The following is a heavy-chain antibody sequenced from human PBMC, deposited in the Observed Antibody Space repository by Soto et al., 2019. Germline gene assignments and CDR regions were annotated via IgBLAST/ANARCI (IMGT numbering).Heavy chain of an antibody. CDR3: ARSRLNGYYFDY. CDR2: INWNGGST. D-gene: IGHD5-12*01. Sequence: GGSLRLSCAASGFPFDDYCMSWVRHAPGKGLEWVSGINWNGGSTGYADSVKGRFTISRDNAKNSLYLQMNSLRAEDTAVYFCARSRLNGYYFDYWGQGIVVTV. J-gene: IGHJ4*02. V-gene: IGHV3-20*04. CDR1: GFPFDDYC.